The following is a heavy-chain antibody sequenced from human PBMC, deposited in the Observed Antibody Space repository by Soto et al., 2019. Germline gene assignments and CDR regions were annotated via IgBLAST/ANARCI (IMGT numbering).Heavy chain of an antibody. CDR3: VGEVGFQLIY. V-gene: IGHV3-48*01. CDR1: GFTFSTHS. Sequence: PGGSLRLSCAASGFTFSTHSMNWVRQAPGKGLEWISYITSSSGTMYADSVKGRFTISRDNAKNSLYLQMNSLRAEDTAVYFCVGEVGFQLIYWGQGTLVTVSS. J-gene: IGHJ4*02. CDR2: ITSSSGT. D-gene: IGHD2-2*01.